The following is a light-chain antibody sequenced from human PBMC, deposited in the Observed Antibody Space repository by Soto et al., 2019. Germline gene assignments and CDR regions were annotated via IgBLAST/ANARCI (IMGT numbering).Light chain of an antibody. CDR1: RNDIGAYEF. V-gene: IGLV2-8*01. J-gene: IGLJ1*01. CDR2: EVV. Sequence: QSALTQPPSASGSPGQSVTISCTGTRNDIGAYEFVSWYQHHPGKAPKLIIYEVVQRHSGVPDRFSGSKSCNTASLTVSGLQAADEADYYCKSYAGSNTYVFGTGTKLTVL. CDR3: KSYAGSNTYV.